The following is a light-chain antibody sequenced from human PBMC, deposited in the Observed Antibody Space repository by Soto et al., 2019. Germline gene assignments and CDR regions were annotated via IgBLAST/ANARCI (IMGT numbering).Light chain of an antibody. CDR1: WSNIGHNA. CDR2: YDD. CDR3: AAWDDSLNGVV. J-gene: IGLJ2*01. V-gene: IGLV1-36*01. Sequence: QSVLTQPPSVSEAPRQRVTISCSGSWSNIGHNAVNWYQQLPGKAPKLLIYYDDLLPSGVSDRFSGSKSGTSASLAISGLQSEDEADHYCAAWDDSLNGVVFGGGTKLTVL.